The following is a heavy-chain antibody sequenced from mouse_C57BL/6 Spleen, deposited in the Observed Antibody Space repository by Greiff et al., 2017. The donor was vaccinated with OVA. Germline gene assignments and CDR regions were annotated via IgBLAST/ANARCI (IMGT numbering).Heavy chain of an antibody. J-gene: IGHJ4*01. D-gene: IGHD1-1*01. Sequence: EVQGVESGGGLVQPGGSLKLSCAASGFTFSDYYMYWVRQTPEKRLEWVAYISNGGGSTYYPDTVKGRFTISRDNAKNTLYLQMSRLKSEDTAMYYCARSFITTVVADAMDYWGQGTSVTVSS. CDR2: ISNGGGST. CDR1: GFTFSDYY. CDR3: ARSFITTVVADAMDY. V-gene: IGHV5-12*01.